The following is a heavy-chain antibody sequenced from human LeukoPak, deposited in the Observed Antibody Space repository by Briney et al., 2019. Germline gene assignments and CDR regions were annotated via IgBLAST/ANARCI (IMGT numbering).Heavy chain of an antibody. J-gene: IGHJ4*02. CDR2: IKSKTDGGTT. Sequence: PGGSLRLSCAASGFTFSNAWMRWVPQAPGKGLEWVGRIKSKTDGGTTDYAAPVKGRFTISRDDSKNTLYLQMNSLKTEDTAVYYCTTEGGSYYDGYYFDYWGQGTLVTVSS. CDR3: TTEGGSYYDGYYFDY. CDR1: GFTFSNAW. V-gene: IGHV3-15*01. D-gene: IGHD1-26*01.